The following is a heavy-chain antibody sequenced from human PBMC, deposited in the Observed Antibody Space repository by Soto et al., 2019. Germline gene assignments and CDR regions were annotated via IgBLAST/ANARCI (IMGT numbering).Heavy chain of an antibody. V-gene: IGHV1-18*01. J-gene: IGHJ4*02. Sequence: QVQLVQSGAEVKKPGASVKVSCKASGYTFASYAISWMRQAPGQGLEWMGWISAYNGNTNYAQKLQGRVTMTTDTSTSTAYMELRRMKSDDTAVYYYARDPPPPDYWGQGTLVTVSS. CDR3: ARDPPPPDY. CDR1: GYTFASYA. CDR2: ISAYNGNT.